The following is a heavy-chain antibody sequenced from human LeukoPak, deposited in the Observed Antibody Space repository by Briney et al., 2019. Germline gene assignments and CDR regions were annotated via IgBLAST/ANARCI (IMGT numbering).Heavy chain of an antibody. Sequence: GGSLRLSCAASGFTFSSYGMHWVRQAPGKGLEWVAVISYDGSNKYYADSVKGRFTISRDNSKNTLYLQMNSLRAEDTAVYYCAKDRGSSGYYDYWGQGTLVTVSS. CDR2: ISYDGSNK. CDR3: AKDRGSSGYYDY. J-gene: IGHJ4*02. CDR1: GFTFSSYG. V-gene: IGHV3-30*18. D-gene: IGHD3-22*01.